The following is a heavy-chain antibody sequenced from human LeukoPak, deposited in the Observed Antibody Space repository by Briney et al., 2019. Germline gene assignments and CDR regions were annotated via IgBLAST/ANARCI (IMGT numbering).Heavy chain of an antibody. CDR1: GGSINTPNYY. CDR2: IFYSGGT. J-gene: IGHJ4*02. D-gene: IGHD1-26*01. V-gene: IGHV4-39*07. Sequence: PSETLSLTCTVSGGSINTPNYYWGWIRQTPGKGLEWIGNIFYSGGTYYSPSLKSRVTISVDTSKNQFSLKLSSVTAADTAVYYCARWAVGATFDYWGQGTLVTVSS. CDR3: ARWAVGATFDY.